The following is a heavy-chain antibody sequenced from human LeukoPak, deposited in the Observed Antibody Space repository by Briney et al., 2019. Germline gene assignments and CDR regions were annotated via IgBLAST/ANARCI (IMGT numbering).Heavy chain of an antibody. D-gene: IGHD4-11*01. CDR1: GGTFSSYA. CDR3: ARSHLRALTRLMDV. Sequence: SVKVSCKASGGTFSSYAISWVRQAPGQGLEWMGRIIPILGIANYAQKFQGRVTITADKSTSTAYMELSSLKSEDTAEYYFARSHLRALTRLMDVWGKGTTVTVSS. V-gene: IGHV1-69*04. CDR2: IIPILGIA. J-gene: IGHJ6*04.